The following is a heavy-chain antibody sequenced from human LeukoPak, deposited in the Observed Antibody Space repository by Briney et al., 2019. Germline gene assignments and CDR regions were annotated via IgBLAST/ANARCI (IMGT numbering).Heavy chain of an antibody. D-gene: IGHD6-13*01. V-gene: IGHV4-59*01. Sequence: SETLSLTCTVSGGSISSYYWSWIRQPPGKGLEWIGYIYYSGTTNYNPSLKSRVTISVDTSKNQFSLKLSPVTAADTAVLYCARGVYIAAAQYGYWGQGTLVTVSS. J-gene: IGHJ4*02. CDR3: ARGVYIAAAQYGY. CDR1: GGSISSYY. CDR2: IYYSGTT.